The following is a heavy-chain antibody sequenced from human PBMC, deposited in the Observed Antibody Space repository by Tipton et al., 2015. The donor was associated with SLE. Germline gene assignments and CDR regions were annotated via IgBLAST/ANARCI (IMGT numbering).Heavy chain of an antibody. Sequence: PGLVKPSETLSLTCTVSGGSISSYYWSWIRQPPGKGLEWIGYIYYSGGTNYNPSLKSRVTISVDTSKNQFSLKLSSVTAADTAVYYCARRGGDAFDIWGQGTMVTVSS. CDR2: IYYSGGT. V-gene: IGHV4-59*01. D-gene: IGHD6-25*01. CDR3: ARRGGDAFDI. J-gene: IGHJ3*02. CDR1: GGSISSYY.